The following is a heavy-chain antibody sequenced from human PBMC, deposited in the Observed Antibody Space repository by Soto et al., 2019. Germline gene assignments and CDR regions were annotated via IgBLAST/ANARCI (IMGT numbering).Heavy chain of an antibody. D-gene: IGHD2-15*01. Sequence: QVQLVQSGAEVKKPGSSVKVSCKAPGGTFSTYAISWVRQAPGQGLEWMGGVIPIFGTPKYAQKFQGRVTITVDESTSTGYMELRSLRSEDTAVYYCARSQGGSSSLDIYDYYYYGMDVWGQGTTVTVSS. V-gene: IGHV1-69*01. CDR2: VIPIFGTP. CDR3: ARSQGGSSSLDIYDYYYYGMDV. J-gene: IGHJ6*02. CDR1: GGTFSTYA.